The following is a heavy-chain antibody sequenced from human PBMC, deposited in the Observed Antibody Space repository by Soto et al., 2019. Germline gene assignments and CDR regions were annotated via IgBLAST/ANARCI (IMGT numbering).Heavy chain of an antibody. Sequence: EVQLVESGGGLIQPGGSLRLSCTASGLSVRNNYMSWVRQAPGMGLEWVSVIYNDGTTYYADSMKGRFTISRDTSKNTLSLQLDSLRAEDPAVYYCVRPLPSGRNYGMDVWGQGTTVTVSS. CDR2: IYNDGTT. D-gene: IGHD3-10*01. J-gene: IGHJ6*02. V-gene: IGHV3-53*01. CDR3: VRPLPSGRNYGMDV. CDR1: GLSVRNNY.